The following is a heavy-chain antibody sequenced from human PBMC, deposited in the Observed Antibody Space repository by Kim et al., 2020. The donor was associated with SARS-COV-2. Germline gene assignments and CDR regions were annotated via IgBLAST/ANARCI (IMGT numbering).Heavy chain of an antibody. D-gene: IGHD2-15*01. J-gene: IGHJ4*02. CDR3: AKGGLGVGLGY. CDR2: T. V-gene: IGHV3-23*01. Sequence: TNYADSGEGRVTNSRENSKNTLSLQMNSLRAEDTAGYFCAKGGLGVGLGYWGQGILVTVSS.